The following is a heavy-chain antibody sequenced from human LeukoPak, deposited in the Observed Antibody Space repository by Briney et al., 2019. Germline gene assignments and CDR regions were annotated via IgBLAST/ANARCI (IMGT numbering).Heavy chain of an antibody. V-gene: IGHV1-69*05. CDR1: GYTFTSYG. CDR3: ARGGFWNYFDYYYYYYMDV. Sequence: GASVKVSCKASGYTFTSYGISWVRQAPGQGLEWMGGIIPIFGTANYAQKFQGRVTITTDESTSTAYMELSSLRSEDTAVYYCARGGFWNYFDYYYYYYMDVWGKGTTVTVSS. J-gene: IGHJ6*03. D-gene: IGHD1-7*01. CDR2: IIPIFGTA.